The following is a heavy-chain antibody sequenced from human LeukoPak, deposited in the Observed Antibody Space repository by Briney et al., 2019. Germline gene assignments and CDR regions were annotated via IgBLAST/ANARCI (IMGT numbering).Heavy chain of an antibody. Sequence: GGSLRLSCAASGFTFDDYAMHWVRQAPGKGLEWVSGISWNSGSIGYADSVKGRFTISRDNAKNSLYLQMNSLRAEDMALYYCAKGERAITMIVEDAFDIWGQGTMVTVSS. CDR1: GFTFDDYA. D-gene: IGHD3-22*01. V-gene: IGHV3-9*03. J-gene: IGHJ3*02. CDR3: AKGERAITMIVEDAFDI. CDR2: ISWNSGSI.